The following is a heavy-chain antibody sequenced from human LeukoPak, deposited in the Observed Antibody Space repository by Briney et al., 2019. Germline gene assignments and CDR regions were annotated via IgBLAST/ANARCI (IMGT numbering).Heavy chain of an antibody. J-gene: IGHJ4*02. CDR1: GGSIRNYF. V-gene: IGHV4-4*07. CDR2: IYAGGNT. Sequence: PSETLSLTCTVSGGSIRNYFWSWIRQPAGKGLEWIGRIYAGGNTDHNPSLKSRVTISVDTSKNQFSLKLSSVTAADTAVYYCARGSWATIDYWGQGTLVTVSS. D-gene: IGHD5-24*01. CDR3: ARGSWATIDY.